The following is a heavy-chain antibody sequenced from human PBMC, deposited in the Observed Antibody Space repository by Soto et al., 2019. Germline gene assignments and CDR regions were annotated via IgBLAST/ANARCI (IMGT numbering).Heavy chain of an antibody. Sequence: QLQLQESGPGLVKPSETLSLTCTVSGGSISSSSYYWGWIRQPPGKGLEWIGSIYYSGSTYYNPSLKSRVTMSVDTSNNQFSLKLSSVTAADTAVYYCARQWKASYQLLSGYYFDYWGQGTLVTVSS. D-gene: IGHD2-2*01. CDR1: GGSISSSSYY. CDR2: IYYSGST. V-gene: IGHV4-39*01. J-gene: IGHJ4*02. CDR3: ARQWKASYQLLSGYYFDY.